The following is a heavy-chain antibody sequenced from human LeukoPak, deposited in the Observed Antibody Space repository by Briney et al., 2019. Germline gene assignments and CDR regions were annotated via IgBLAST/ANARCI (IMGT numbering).Heavy chain of an antibody. CDR3: CGDSSGFRFYYFDY. V-gene: IGHV4-38-2*02. CDR1: GYSISSGYY. J-gene: IGHJ4*02. D-gene: IGHD3-22*01. Sequence: PSETLSLTCTVSGYSISSGYYWGWIRQPPGKGLEWIGSIYHSGSTYYNPSLKSRVTISVDTSKNQFSLKLSSVTAADTAVYYCCGDSSGFRFYYFDYWGQGTLVTVSS. CDR2: IYHSGST.